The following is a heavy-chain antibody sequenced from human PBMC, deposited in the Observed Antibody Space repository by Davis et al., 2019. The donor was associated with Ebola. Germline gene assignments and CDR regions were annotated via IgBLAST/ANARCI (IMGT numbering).Heavy chain of an antibody. V-gene: IGHV4-39*07. CDR3: ARARSGWDEIDAFDI. Sequence: SETLSLTCTVSGGSVSSGSYYWSWIRQPPGKGLEWIGEINHSGSTNYNPSLKSRVTISVDTSKNQFSLKLSSVTAADTAVYYCARARSGWDEIDAFDIWGQGTMVTVSS. D-gene: IGHD6-19*01. J-gene: IGHJ3*02. CDR2: INHSGST. CDR1: GGSVSSGSYY.